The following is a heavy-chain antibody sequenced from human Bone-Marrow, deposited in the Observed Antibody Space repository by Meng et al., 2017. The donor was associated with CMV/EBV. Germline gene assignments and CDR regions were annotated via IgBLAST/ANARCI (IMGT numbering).Heavy chain of an antibody. V-gene: IGHV4-34*01. CDR1: SY. CDR2: INHSESN. Sequence: SYWSWIRQPPGKGLEWIGEINHSESNNADPSLKSLVTISVDSSKKQFSLMLSSVADADTAVYYCTRALVGPAATRSLYYYCGMDVWGQGTTVTVSS. CDR3: TRALVGPAATRSLYYYCGMDV. J-gene: IGHJ6*01. D-gene: IGHD2-2*01.